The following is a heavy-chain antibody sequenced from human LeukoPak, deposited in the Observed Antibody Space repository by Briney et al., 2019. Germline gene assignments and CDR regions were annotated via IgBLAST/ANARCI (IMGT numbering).Heavy chain of an antibody. D-gene: IGHD1-26*01. CDR2: ISAYNGNT. J-gene: IGHJ4*02. CDR3: ARVMGATTSPYFDY. V-gene: IGHV1-18*01. CDR1: GYTFTSYG. Sequence: ASVKVSCKASGYTFTSYGISWVRQAPGQGLEWMGWISAYNGNTNYAQKLQGRVTMTTDTSTSTAYMELRSLRSEDTAVYYCARVMGATTSPYFDYWGQGTLVTVSS.